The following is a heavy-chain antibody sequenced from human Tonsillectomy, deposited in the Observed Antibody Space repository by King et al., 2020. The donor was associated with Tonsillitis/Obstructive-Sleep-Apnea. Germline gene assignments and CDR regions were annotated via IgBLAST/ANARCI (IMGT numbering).Heavy chain of an antibody. V-gene: IGHV4-34*01. Sequence: VQLQQWGAGLVKPSETLSLTCAVYGGSFSAYYWRWIRQPPGKGLEWIGEINYSGKTNYNPSLESRVTISIDTSENQFSLKLTSVTAADTAVYYCARGQAWGAGLDYWGQGSLVTVSS. J-gene: IGHJ4*02. D-gene: IGHD7-27*01. CDR2: INYSGKT. CDR3: ARGQAWGAGLDY. CDR1: GGSFSAYY.